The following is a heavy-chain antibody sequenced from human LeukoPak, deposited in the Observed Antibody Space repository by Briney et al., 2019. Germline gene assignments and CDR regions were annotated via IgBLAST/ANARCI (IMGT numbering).Heavy chain of an antibody. Sequence: GGSLRLSCAASGFTVSRNYMSWVRQAPGKGLEWVSAISGSGGSTYYADSVTRRFTISTDNSKNTLYLQMNSLRAEDTAVYYCAKRVAATDYWGQGTLVTASS. D-gene: IGHD2-15*01. J-gene: IGHJ4*02. CDR2: ISGSGGST. CDR1: GFTVSRNY. CDR3: AKRVAATDY. V-gene: IGHV3-23*01.